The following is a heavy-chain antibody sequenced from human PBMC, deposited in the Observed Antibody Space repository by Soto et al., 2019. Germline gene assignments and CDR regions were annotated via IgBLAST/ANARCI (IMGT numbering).Heavy chain of an antibody. V-gene: IGHV3-30-3*01. D-gene: IGHD5-18*01. CDR1: GFTFSSYA. CDR3: ARDRALYSGYSYGLLLA. J-gene: IGHJ4*02. Sequence: QVQLVESGGGVVQPGRSLRLSCAASGFTFSSYAMHWVRQAPGKGLEWVAVISYDGSNKYYADSVKGRFTISRDNSKNTLYLQMNSLRDEDTAVYYCARDRALYSGYSYGLLLAGGQGTLVTVSS. CDR2: ISYDGSNK.